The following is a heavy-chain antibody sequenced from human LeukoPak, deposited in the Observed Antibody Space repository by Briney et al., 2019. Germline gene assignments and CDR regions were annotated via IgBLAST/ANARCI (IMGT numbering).Heavy chain of an antibody. V-gene: IGHV3-74*01. J-gene: IGHJ2*01. Sequence: GGSLRLSCAASGFTFSSYWMHWVRQAPGMGLVWVSRINTDGSSTYYADSVKGRFTISRDNSKNTLYLQMNSLRAEDTAVYYCANGDETFDLWGRGTLVTVSS. CDR1: GFTFSSYW. CDR2: INTDGSST. D-gene: IGHD4-17*01. CDR3: ANGDETFDL.